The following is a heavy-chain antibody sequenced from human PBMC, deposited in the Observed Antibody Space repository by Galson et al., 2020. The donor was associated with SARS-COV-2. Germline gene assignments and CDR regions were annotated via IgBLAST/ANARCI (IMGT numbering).Heavy chain of an antibody. D-gene: IGHD2-2*01. V-gene: IGHV1-24*01. Sequence: ASVKVSCKVSGYTLTELSMHWVRQAPGKGLEWMGGFDPEDGETIYAQKFQGRVTMTEDTSTDTAYMELSSLRSEDTAVYYCATAFVVVPAAIELDYWCQGTLGTVSS. CDR3: ATAFVVVPAAIELDY. J-gene: IGHJ4*02. CDR2: FDPEDGET. CDR1: GYTLTELS.